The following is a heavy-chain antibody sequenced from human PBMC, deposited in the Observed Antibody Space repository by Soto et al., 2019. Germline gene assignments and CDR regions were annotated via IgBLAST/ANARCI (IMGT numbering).Heavy chain of an antibody. Sequence: ASVKVSCKASGYTFTGYYMHWVRQAPGQGLEWMGWINPNSGGTNYAQKFQGWVTMTRDTSISTAYMELSRLRSDDTAVYYCARDQRLLTGTNVYYYYYMDVWGKGTTVTVSS. V-gene: IGHV1-2*04. CDR2: INPNSGGT. CDR1: GYTFTGYY. D-gene: IGHD1-7*01. CDR3: ARDQRLLTGTNVYYYYYMDV. J-gene: IGHJ6*03.